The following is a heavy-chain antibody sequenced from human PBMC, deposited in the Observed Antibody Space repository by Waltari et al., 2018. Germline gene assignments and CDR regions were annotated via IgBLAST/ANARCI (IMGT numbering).Heavy chain of an antibody. Sequence: EVQLMESGGGLVQPGRSLRLSCAASGFIFDDYAMHWVRQAPGKGLEWVSGISWNGDTKVYADSVKGRFTISRDNAKNSLYLEMNSLRAEDTALYYCAKMSSIWGQGTMVTVSS. CDR3: AKMSSI. J-gene: IGHJ3*02. V-gene: IGHV3-9*01. CDR1: GFIFDDYA. CDR2: ISWNGDTK.